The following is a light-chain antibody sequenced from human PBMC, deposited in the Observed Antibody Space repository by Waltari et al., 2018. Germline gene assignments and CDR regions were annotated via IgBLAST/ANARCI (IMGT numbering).Light chain of an antibody. CDR1: QSISSY. V-gene: IGKV1-39*01. CDR2: AAS. CDR3: QQGYSTPIT. J-gene: IGKJ5*01. Sequence: DIQMTQSPSSLSASVGDRVTITCRASQSISSYLNWYQQKPGKAPKLLIYAASSLQSGVPSRCSGSGSGTDFTLTISSLQPEDFATYYCQQGYSTPITFGQGTRLEIK.